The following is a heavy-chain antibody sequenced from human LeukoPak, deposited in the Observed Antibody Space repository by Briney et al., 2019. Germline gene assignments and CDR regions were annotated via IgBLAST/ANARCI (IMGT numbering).Heavy chain of an antibody. CDR3: AKSRRQGREFPDGFDI. D-gene: IGHD3-10*01. Sequence: GGSLRLSCAASGFTFSSYAMNWVRQAPGKGLEWVSVVSGSGSSTYYADSVKGRFTISRDNSKNTLYLQMNSLRAEDTAVYYCAKSRRQGREFPDGFDIWGQGTMVTVSS. J-gene: IGHJ3*02. CDR2: VSGSGSST. CDR1: GFTFSSYA. V-gene: IGHV3-23*01.